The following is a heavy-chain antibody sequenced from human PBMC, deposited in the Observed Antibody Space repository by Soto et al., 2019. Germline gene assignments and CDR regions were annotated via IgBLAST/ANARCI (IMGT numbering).Heavy chain of an antibody. CDR1: GYTFINYF. CDR2: VHPSRGTA. Sequence: QAQLLQSGAEMKKPGASVKVSCKASGYTFINYFIHWVRQAPGQGLERIGIVHPSRGTADYAQKFKGRVTLTTDMSTRTVYMDLSNLRSEDTAVYYCARPLIGNTVDLWGQGTTVIVSS. J-gene: IGHJ3*01. D-gene: IGHD1-7*01. V-gene: IGHV1-46*01. CDR3: ARPLIGNTVDL.